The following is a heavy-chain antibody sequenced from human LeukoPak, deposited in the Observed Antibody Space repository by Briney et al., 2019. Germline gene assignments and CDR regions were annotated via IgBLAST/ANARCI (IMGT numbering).Heavy chain of an antibody. D-gene: IGHD3-22*01. Sequence: GGSLRLSCAASGFTFSSSAMTWVRQAPGKGLEWVSTVSASGRSTYYTDSVKGRFAISRDNSKNTLYLQMSSLRTEDTAVYYCAKRPYDSSGYYDYWGQGTLVTVSS. CDR2: VSASGRST. J-gene: IGHJ4*02. CDR3: AKRPYDSSGYYDY. CDR1: GFTFSSSA. V-gene: IGHV3-23*01.